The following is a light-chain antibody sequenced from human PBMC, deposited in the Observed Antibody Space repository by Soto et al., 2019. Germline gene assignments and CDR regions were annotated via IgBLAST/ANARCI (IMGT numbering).Light chain of an antibody. V-gene: IGKV3-20*01. J-gene: IGKJ1*01. CDR2: GAS. CDR1: QSVSSSY. Sequence: EILVTQSPCTLSLSPGERATLSCRASQSVSSSYLAWYQQKPGQAPRLLIYGASSRATGIPDRFSGSGSGTDFTLTISRLEPEDFAVYYCQQYGSSPGTFGQGTKVDNK. CDR3: QQYGSSPGT.